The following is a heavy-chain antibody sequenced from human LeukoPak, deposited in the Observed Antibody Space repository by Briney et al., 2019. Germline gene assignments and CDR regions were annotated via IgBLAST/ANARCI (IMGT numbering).Heavy chain of an antibody. CDR1: GFTVSSNY. Sequence: GGSLRLSCAASGFTVSSNYMSWVRQAPGKGLEWVSVIYSGGSTYYAYSVKGRFTISTDNSKNTLYLQMNSLRAEDTAVYYCAGANSYGYEGYDYWGQGTLVTVSS. CDR3: AGANSYGYEGYDY. J-gene: IGHJ4*02. D-gene: IGHD5-18*01. V-gene: IGHV3-66*01. CDR2: IYSGGST.